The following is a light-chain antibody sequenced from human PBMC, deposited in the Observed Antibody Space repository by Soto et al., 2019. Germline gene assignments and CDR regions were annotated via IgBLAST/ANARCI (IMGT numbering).Light chain of an antibody. CDR2: EVT. CDR3: SSYASSSSYV. CDR1: SSDVGGYNH. Sequence: QSVLTQPASVSGSPGQSITISCTGTSSDVGGYNHVSWYQIHPGKAPKLIIYEVTSRPSGVSYCFSGSKSGNSASLTISGLQAEDEADYYCSSYASSSSYVFGGGTKVTVL. J-gene: IGLJ1*01. V-gene: IGLV2-14*01.